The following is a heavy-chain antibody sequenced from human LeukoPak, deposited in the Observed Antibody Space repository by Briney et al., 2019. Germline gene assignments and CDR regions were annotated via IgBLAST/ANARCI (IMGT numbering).Heavy chain of an antibody. CDR1: GGSISSYY. CDR2: IYYSGST. D-gene: IGHD4-23*01. Sequence: SGTLSLTCTVSGGSISSYYWSWIRQPPGKGLEWIGYIYYSGSTNYNPSLKSRVTISVDTSKNQFSLKLSSVTAADTAVYYCAREHYGGNYGYYYYMDVWGKGTTVTVSS. V-gene: IGHV4-59*01. J-gene: IGHJ6*03. CDR3: AREHYGGNYGYYYYMDV.